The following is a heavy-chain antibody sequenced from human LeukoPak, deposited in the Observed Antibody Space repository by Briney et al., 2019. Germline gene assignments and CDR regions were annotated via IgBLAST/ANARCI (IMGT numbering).Heavy chain of an antibody. CDR3: ARESRYSSSWGDAFDI. Sequence: GRSLRLSCAASGFTFSSYGMHWVRQAPGKGLVWVSRINSDGSSTSYADSVKGRFTISRDNAKNTLYLQMNSLRAEDTAVYYCARESRYSSSWGDAFDIWGQGTMVTVSS. CDR1: GFTFSSYG. V-gene: IGHV3-74*01. J-gene: IGHJ3*02. CDR2: INSDGSST. D-gene: IGHD6-13*01.